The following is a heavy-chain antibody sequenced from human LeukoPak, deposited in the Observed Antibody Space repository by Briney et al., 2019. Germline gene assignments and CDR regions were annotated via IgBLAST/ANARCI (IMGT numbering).Heavy chain of an antibody. Sequence: GGSLKISCKASGYSFTSYWIAWVRQMPGKGLEWMGIIYPADSDTRYSPSFQGQVTISADKSISTAYLQWSSLKAADTAMYYCARRPTGSRTFDYWGQGTLVTVSS. V-gene: IGHV5-51*01. CDR2: IYPADSDT. CDR3: ARRPTGSRTFDY. CDR1: GYSFTSYW. D-gene: IGHD1-1*01. J-gene: IGHJ4*02.